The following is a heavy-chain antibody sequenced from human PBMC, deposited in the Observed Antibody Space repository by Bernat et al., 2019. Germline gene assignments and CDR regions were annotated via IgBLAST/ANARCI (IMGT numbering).Heavy chain of an antibody. D-gene: IGHD3-9*01. Sequence: EVQLVESGGGLVQPGGSLRLSCAASGFTFSSYSMNWVRQAPGKGLEWVSYISSSSSTIYYADSVKGRFTISRDNAKNSLYLQMNTLRAEDTAVYYCARGELVIDYWGQGTLVTVSS. CDR2: ISSSSSTI. CDR3: ARGELVIDY. V-gene: IGHV3-48*01. CDR1: GFTFSSYS. J-gene: IGHJ4*02.